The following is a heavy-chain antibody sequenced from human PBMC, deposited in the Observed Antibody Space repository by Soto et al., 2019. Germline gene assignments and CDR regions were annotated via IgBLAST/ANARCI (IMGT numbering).Heavy chain of an antibody. CDR2: INSDGSST. Sequence: GGSLRLSCAASGFTFSSYWMHWVRQAPGKGLVWVSRINSDGSSTSYADSVKGRFTISRDNAKNTLYLQMNSLRAEDTAVYYCARVNVYGSGSYKGAFDIWGQGTMVTVS. V-gene: IGHV3-74*01. D-gene: IGHD3-10*01. CDR1: GFTFSSYW. J-gene: IGHJ3*02. CDR3: ARVNVYGSGSYKGAFDI.